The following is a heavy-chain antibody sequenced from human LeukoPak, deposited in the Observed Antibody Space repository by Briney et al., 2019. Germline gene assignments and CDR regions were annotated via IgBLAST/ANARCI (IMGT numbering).Heavy chain of an antibody. CDR1: GLTFSTYA. D-gene: IGHD3-10*01. Sequence: GGSLRLSCAASGLTFSTYAMAWVRQAPGKGLEWVATIDTGGDNTYYADSVKGRFTISRDNSKNTLDLQMISLRADDTAVYYCARVRLYGSGSYMVDPWGQGTLVTVSS. V-gene: IGHV3-23*05. J-gene: IGHJ5*02. CDR2: IDTGGDNT. CDR3: ARVRLYGSGSYMVDP.